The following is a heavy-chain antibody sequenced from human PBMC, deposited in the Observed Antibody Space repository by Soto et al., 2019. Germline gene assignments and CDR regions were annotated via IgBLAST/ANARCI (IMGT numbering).Heavy chain of an antibody. Sequence: GGSLRLYCAASGFTFSSYAMHWVRQAPGKGLEWVAVISYDGSNKYYADSVKGRFTISRDNSKNTLYLQMNSLRAEDTAVYYCARDKLQGRGSGSYRPHYYYYYYGMDVWGQGTTVTVSS. CDR2: ISYDGSNK. CDR1: GFTFSSYA. V-gene: IGHV3-30-3*01. CDR3: ARDKLQGRGSGSYRPHYYYYYYGMDV. D-gene: IGHD3-10*01. J-gene: IGHJ6*02.